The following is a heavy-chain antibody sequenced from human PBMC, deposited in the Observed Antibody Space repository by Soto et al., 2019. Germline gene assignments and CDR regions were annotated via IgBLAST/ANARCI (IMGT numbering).Heavy chain of an antibody. J-gene: IGHJ4*02. CDR2: IHAGSDRI. Sequence: EVQLLESGGGLVQPGGSLRLSCVGSGFTFSDYTMTWVRQAPGEGLQWVSSIHAGSDRIYYADSVKGRFTISRDNSMNTLYLQMDRLRGDDTAVYYCVRTGRDPWGYWGQGTLVTVSA. CDR1: GFTFSDYT. CDR3: VRTGRDPWGY. D-gene: IGHD2-21*02. V-gene: IGHV3-23*01.